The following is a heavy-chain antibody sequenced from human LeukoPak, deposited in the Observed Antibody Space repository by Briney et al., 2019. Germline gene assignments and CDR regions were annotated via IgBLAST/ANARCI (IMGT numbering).Heavy chain of an antibody. CDR2: ISGSGGRT. V-gene: IGHV3-23*01. CDR3: AKSSWNYYGSGSRYYFDY. Sequence: GGSLRLSCAASGFTFTSYAMSWVRQAPGKGLEWVSAISGSGGRTYYADSVKGRFTISRDNSKNTLYLQMNSLRAEDTAVYYCAKSSWNYYGSGSRYYFDYWGQGTLVTVSS. D-gene: IGHD3-10*01. J-gene: IGHJ4*02. CDR1: GFTFTSYA.